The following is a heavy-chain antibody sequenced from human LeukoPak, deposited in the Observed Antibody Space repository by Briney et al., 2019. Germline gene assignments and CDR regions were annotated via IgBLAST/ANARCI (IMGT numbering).Heavy chain of an antibody. D-gene: IGHD3-3*01. CDR1: GYTFTGYY. CDR3: ARVSRSGSLLYYFDY. CDR2: INPNSGGT. Sequence: ASVKVSCKASGYTFTGYYMHWVRQAPGQGLEWMGWINPNSGGTNYAQKFQGRVTMTRDTSISTAYMELSSLRSEDTAVYYCARVSRSGSLLYYFDYWGQGTLVTVSS. J-gene: IGHJ4*02. V-gene: IGHV1-2*02.